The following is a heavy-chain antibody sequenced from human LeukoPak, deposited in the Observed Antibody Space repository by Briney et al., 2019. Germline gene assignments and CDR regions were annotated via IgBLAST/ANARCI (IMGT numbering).Heavy chain of an antibody. Sequence: QAGGSLRLFWAAAGFTVSSIYMSWVRQAPGRGLEWLSVIYSGGSTYYADSAKCRSTISRDNSKNTLYLQMNSPRAEDTAVYYCARDWSSSSWYSLGYWGQGTLVTVSS. CDR1: GFTVSSIY. J-gene: IGHJ4*02. V-gene: IGHV3-53*01. CDR3: ARDWSSSSWYSLGY. CDR2: IYSGGST. D-gene: IGHD6-13*01.